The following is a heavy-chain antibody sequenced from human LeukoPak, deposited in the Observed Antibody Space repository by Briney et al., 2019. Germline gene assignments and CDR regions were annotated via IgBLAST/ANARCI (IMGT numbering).Heavy chain of an antibody. V-gene: IGHV3-7*01. CDR2: IKQDGSEK. CDR3: ARDPRDYVWGSYRYTVGDY. J-gene: IGHJ4*02. CDR1: GFTFSSYW. Sequence: GGSLRLSCAASGFTFSSYWMSWVRQAPGKGLEWVANIKQDGSEKYYVDSVKGRFTISRDNAKNSPYLQMNSLRAEDTAVYYCARDPRDYVWGSYRYTVGDYWGQGTLVTVSS. D-gene: IGHD3-16*02.